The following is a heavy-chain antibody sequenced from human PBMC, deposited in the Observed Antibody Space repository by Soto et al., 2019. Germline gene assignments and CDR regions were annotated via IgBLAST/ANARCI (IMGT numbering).Heavy chain of an antibody. V-gene: IGHV3-30*18. CDR2: ISYDATAE. CDR3: AKDERREIQLTYLTYGMDV. D-gene: IGHD1-1*01. Sequence: GGSLRLSCAASGFTFSTYGIHWVRQAPGKGLEWVALISYDATAEFYTDSVKGRFTISRDNSKNTVYLQMNSLRAEDTAVYYCAKDERREIQLTYLTYGMDVWGQGTTVTVS. CDR1: GFTFSTYG. J-gene: IGHJ6*02.